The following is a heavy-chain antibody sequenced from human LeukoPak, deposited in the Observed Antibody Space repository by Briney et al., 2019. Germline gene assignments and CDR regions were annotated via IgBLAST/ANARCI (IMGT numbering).Heavy chain of an antibody. Sequence: PGGSLRLSCAASGFTFSIYAMSWVRQAPGKGLEWVSGISGSGGSTYYADSVKGRFTISRDNSKNTLYLQMNSLRAEDTAVYYCAKDGYGVLDYWGQGTLVTVSS. CDR2: ISGSGGST. D-gene: IGHD4-17*01. CDR1: GFTFSIYA. V-gene: IGHV3-23*01. J-gene: IGHJ4*02. CDR3: AKDGYGVLDY.